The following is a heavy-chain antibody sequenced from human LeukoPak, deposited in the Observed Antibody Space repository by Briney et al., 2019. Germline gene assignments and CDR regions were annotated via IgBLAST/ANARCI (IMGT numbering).Heavy chain of an antibody. CDR2: IYYSGST. V-gene: IGHV4-30-2*03. Sequence: SETLSLTCAVSGGSISSGGYSWSWIRQPPGKGLEWIGYIYYSGSTYYNPSLKSRVTISVDTSKNQFSLKLSSVTAADTAVYYCARTRIAAAGGDYYMDVWGKGTTVTISS. CDR1: GGSISSGGYS. D-gene: IGHD6-13*01. J-gene: IGHJ6*03. CDR3: ARTRIAAAGGDYYMDV.